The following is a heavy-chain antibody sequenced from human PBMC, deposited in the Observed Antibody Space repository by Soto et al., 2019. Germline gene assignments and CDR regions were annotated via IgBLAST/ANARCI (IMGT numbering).Heavy chain of an antibody. V-gene: IGHV4-34*01. CDR1: GGSFSGYY. D-gene: IGHD3-10*01. CDR3: ASRSYYYGSGSYSHFYGMDV. J-gene: IGHJ6*02. Sequence: SETLSLTCAVYGGSFSGYYWSWIRQPPGKGLEWIGEINHSGSTNYNPSLKSRVTISVDTSKNQFSLKLSSVTAADTAVYYCASRSYYYGSGSYSHFYGMDVWGQGTTVTVSS. CDR2: INHSGST.